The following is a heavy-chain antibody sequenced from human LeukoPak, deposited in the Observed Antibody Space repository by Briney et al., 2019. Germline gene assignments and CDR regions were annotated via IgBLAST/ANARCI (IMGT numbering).Heavy chain of an antibody. CDR2: IYTSGST. V-gene: IGHV4-61*02. J-gene: IGHJ3*02. Sequence: SQTLSLTCTVSGGSISSGSYYWRWIRQPAWKGLEWIGRIYTSGSTNYNPSLKSRVTISVDTSKNQFSLKLSSVTAADTAVFYCAGGYYDFWSGSRALNAFDIWRQGTMVTVSS. CDR1: GGSISSGSYY. D-gene: IGHD3-3*01. CDR3: AGGYYDFWSGSRALNAFDI.